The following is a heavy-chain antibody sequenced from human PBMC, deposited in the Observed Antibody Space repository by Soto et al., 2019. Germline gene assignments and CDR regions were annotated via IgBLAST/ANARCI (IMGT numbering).Heavy chain of an antibody. CDR2: IGTGDDT. Sequence: GGSLRLSCVGFGFTFSTYDMHWVRQNVGKGLEWVSSIGTGDDTYYLDSVRGRFTISRDNSKNTLYLQMNSLRAEDTAVYYCAKDYYDSSGEDYWGQGTLVTVSS. CDR1: GFTFSTYD. CDR3: AKDYYDSSGEDY. D-gene: IGHD3-22*01. J-gene: IGHJ4*02. V-gene: IGHV3-13*01.